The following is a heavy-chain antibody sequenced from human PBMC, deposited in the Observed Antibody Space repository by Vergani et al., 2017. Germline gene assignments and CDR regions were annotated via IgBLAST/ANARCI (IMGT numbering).Heavy chain of an antibody. D-gene: IGHD3-9*01. V-gene: IGHV1-46*03. Sequence: QVQVVQSGAEVKKSGASVQVSCKTSGYTFSNYYMHSVRQAPGQGLEWMGIINPSGGHTNSAQKFQGRVTMTRDTSTSTVYMELSTLRSEDTAIFYCAGGYYDFLTGYRYWGQGTLVTVSA. CDR2: INPSGGHT. J-gene: IGHJ4*02. CDR1: GYTFSNYY. CDR3: AGGYYDFLTGYRY.